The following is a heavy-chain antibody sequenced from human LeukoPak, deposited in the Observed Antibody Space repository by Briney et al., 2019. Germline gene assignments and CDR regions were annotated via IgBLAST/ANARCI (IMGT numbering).Heavy chain of an antibody. Sequence: SETLSLTCTVSGYSISSGYYWGWIRQPPGKGLEWIGSIYHSGSTYYNPSLKSRVTISVDTSKNQFSLKLSSVTAADTAVYYCARVAGTQQLDYWGQGTLVTVSS. CDR2: IYHSGST. D-gene: IGHD6-13*01. V-gene: IGHV4-38-2*02. J-gene: IGHJ4*02. CDR1: GYSISSGYY. CDR3: ARVAGTQQLDY.